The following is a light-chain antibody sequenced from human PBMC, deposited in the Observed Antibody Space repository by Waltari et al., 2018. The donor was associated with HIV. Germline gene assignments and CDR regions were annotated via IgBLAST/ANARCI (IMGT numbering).Light chain of an antibody. CDR1: SSNIGIKI. J-gene: IGLJ1*01. Sequence: QSVLTQPPPASGTPGPRSTLSCSGSSSNIGIKILTRYQLVPGPAPKLLIYTNNQRPSGVPDRFSGSKSGTSASLAISGLQSEDEAEYYCASWDDSLNGYYVFGTGTKVTVL. CDR2: TNN. V-gene: IGLV1-44*01. CDR3: ASWDDSLNGYYV.